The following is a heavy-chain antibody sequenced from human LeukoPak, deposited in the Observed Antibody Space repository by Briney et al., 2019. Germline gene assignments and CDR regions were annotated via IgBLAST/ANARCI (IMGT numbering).Heavy chain of an antibody. V-gene: IGHV1-2*02. CDR2: IHPKSGDT. D-gene: IGHD3-16*01. CDR1: GYTFTGYY. Sequence: GASVKVSCKASGYTFTGYYLHWVRQAPGQGLEWMGWIHPKSGDTHYAQKFLGRVTLTRDTSTTIVYMELKWLTSDDTAVYYCSRGSGISFGGIDYWGQGILVTVSS. CDR3: SRGSGISFGGIDY. J-gene: IGHJ4*02.